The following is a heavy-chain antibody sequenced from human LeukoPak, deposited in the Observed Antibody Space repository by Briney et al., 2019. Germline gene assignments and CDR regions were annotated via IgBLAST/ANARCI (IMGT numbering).Heavy chain of an antibody. CDR3: ARDPVLLWFGESQRYYYGMDV. CDR2: ISSSSSYI. V-gene: IGHV3-21*01. CDR1: GFTFSSYS. D-gene: IGHD3-10*01. J-gene: IGHJ6*02. Sequence: GGSLRLSCAASGFTFSSYSMNWVRQAPGKGLEWVSSISSSSSYIYYADSVKGRFTISRDNAKNSLYLQMNSLRAEDTAVYYCARDPVLLWFGESQRYYYGMDVWGQGTTATVSS.